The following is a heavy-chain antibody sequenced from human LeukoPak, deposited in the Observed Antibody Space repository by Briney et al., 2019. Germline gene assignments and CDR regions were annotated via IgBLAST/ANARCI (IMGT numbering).Heavy chain of an antibody. Sequence: PSETLSLTCTVSGGSISSSSYYWGWIRQPPGKGLEWIGSIYYSGNTYYTPSLKSRVAISVDTSKNQFSLKLSSVTAADTAVYYCARSLRGAAHHFDYWGQGTLVTVSS. D-gene: IGHD6-6*01. CDR2: IYYSGNT. V-gene: IGHV4-39*01. CDR1: GGSISSSSYY. J-gene: IGHJ4*02. CDR3: ARSLRGAAHHFDY.